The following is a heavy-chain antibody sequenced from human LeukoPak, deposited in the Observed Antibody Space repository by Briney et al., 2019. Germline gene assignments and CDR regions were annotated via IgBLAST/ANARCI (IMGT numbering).Heavy chain of an antibody. CDR3: ARLWFGELSAGDYFDY. V-gene: IGHV1-18*01. CDR1: GYTFTIYG. J-gene: IGHJ4*02. D-gene: IGHD3-10*01. Sequence: ASVKVSCKASGYTFTIYGISWVRQAPGQGLEWMGWISAYNGNTNYAQKLQGRVTMTTDTSTSTAYMELRSLRSDDTAVYYCARLWFGELSAGDYFDYWGQGTLVTVSS. CDR2: ISAYNGNT.